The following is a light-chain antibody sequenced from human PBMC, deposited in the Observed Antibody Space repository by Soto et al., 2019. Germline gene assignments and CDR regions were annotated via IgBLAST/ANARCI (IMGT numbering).Light chain of an antibody. V-gene: IGKV3-20*01. CDR1: QGFRSHY. Sequence: DIVLTQSPGTLSSSPGERATISCRTSQGFRSHYFAWYQQRPDQAPRLLLYGVSNSASGIADRFSGSVSGTDFTLTISGLEPEDSAVYYCQQYDRIPGFTFGGGTKVDI. J-gene: IGKJ4*01. CDR3: QQYDRIPGFT. CDR2: GVS.